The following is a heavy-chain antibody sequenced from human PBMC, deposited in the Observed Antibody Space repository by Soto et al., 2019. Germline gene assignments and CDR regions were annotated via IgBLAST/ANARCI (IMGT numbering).Heavy chain of an antibody. CDR3: ARGHGDTVVVPAPTGAHMDV. CDR2: INHSGST. J-gene: IGHJ6*03. V-gene: IGHV4-34*01. CDR1: GGSFSGYY. Sequence: PSETLSLTCAVYGGSFSGYYWSWIRQPPGKGLEWIGEINHSGSTNYNPSLKSRVTISVDTSKNQFSLKLSSVTAADTAVYYCARGHGDTVVVPAPTGAHMDVWGRGTTVPVSS. D-gene: IGHD2-2*01.